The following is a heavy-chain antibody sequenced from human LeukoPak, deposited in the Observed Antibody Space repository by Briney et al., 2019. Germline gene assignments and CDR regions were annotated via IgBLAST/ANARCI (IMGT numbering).Heavy chain of an antibody. Sequence: SETLSLTCAVSGGSISNSNWWGWVRQPPGKGLEWIGEVYHSGSTYYNPSLKSRVTMSVDKSKNQFSLRLTSVTAADTAVYYCTRVSLRWFDPWGQGTLVTVSS. CDR3: TRVSLRWFDP. CDR2: VYHSGST. D-gene: IGHD3-16*01. V-gene: IGHV4-4*02. J-gene: IGHJ5*02. CDR1: GGSISNSNW.